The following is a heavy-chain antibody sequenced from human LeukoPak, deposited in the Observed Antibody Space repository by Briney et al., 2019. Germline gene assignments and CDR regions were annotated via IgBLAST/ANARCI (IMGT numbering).Heavy chain of an antibody. CDR3: ARVPYYYDSSGYYYG. V-gene: IGHV1-69*04. J-gene: IGHJ4*02. Sequence: ASVKVSCKASGGTFSSYAISWVRQAPGQGLEWMGRIIPILGIANYAQKFQGRVTITADKSTSTAYMELSSLRSEDTAVCYCARVPYYYDSSGYYYGWGQGTLVTVSS. D-gene: IGHD3-22*01. CDR2: IIPILGIA. CDR1: GGTFSSYA.